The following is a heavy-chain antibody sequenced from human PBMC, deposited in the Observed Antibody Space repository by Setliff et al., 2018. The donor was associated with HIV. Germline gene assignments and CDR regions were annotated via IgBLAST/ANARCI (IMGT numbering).Heavy chain of an antibody. V-gene: IGHV4-38-2*01. CDR2: IFYTGTT. Sequence: SETLSLTCAVSGYSISSGYYWGWIRQPPGKGLQWLGSIFYTGTTYYNPSLKRRLTISVDTSNNQFSLKLSSVTAADTAIYYCARRVGIASVPPVAIRAFDNWGQGSLVTISS. CDR3: ARRVGIASVPPVAIRAFDN. CDR1: GYSISSGYY. D-gene: IGHD2-2*02. J-gene: IGHJ4*02.